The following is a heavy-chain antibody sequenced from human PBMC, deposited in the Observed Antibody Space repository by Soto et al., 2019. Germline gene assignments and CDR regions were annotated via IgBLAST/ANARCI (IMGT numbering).Heavy chain of an antibody. D-gene: IGHD2-21*02. CDR2: IYWDNDK. V-gene: IGHV2-5*02. CDR3: AHSRCGGDCLQSYSSHYYYGMDV. CDR1: GFSLSTGGVG. J-gene: IGHJ6*02. Sequence: QITLKESGPPLVKPTQTLTLTCTFSGFSLSTGGVGVGWIRQPPGEALEWLALIYWDNDKRYSPSLKSRLTLTKDASKNQVVLTMTNMDPVDTATYYCAHSRCGGDCLQSYSSHYYYGMDVWGQGTTVTVSS.